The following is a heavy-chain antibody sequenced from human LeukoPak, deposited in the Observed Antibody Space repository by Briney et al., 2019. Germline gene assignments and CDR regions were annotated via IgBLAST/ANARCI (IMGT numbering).Heavy chain of an antibody. CDR3: ARESGGSCCYFDY. D-gene: IGHD2-15*01. J-gene: IGHJ4*02. CDR2: IKEDGRQK. CDR1: GFTFSSYW. V-gene: IGHV3-7*01. Sequence: GGSLRLSCAASGFTFSSYWMSWVRQAPGKGLEWVANIKEDGRQKYYVGSVKGRFTISRDNAKNSLYLQMNSLRAEDTAVYYCARESGGSCCYFDYWGQGTLVTVSS.